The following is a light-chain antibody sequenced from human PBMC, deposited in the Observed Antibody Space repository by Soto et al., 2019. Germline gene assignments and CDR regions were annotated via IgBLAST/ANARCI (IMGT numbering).Light chain of an antibody. CDR3: RSYTRSSTLLYV. Sequence: QSALTQPASVSGSPGQSITISCTGTSSDVGGYNYVSWYQQHPGKAPKLMIYDVSNRPSGFCNRFSGSKSGNTASLTISGLQAEDEAEYYCRSYTRSSTLLYVVGTGTKVTVL. V-gene: IGLV2-14*01. J-gene: IGLJ1*01. CDR2: DVS. CDR1: SSDVGGYNY.